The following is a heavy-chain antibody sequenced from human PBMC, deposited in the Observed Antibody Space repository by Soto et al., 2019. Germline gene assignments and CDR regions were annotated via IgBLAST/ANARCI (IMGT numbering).Heavy chain of an antibody. CDR1: GYTFTGYY. V-gene: IGHV1-2*04. D-gene: IGHD3-3*01. J-gene: IGHJ4*02. CDR3: ARGGITIFGVVACYFAY. Sequence: QVQLVQSGAEVKKPGASVKVSCMDSGYTFTGYYMHWVRQAPGQELELMGWINPNSGGTNYAQKFQCWVTMPRDTAISTAYMERSRLGSADTAVYYCARGGITIFGVVACYFAYWGQGTLVTVS. CDR2: INPNSGGT.